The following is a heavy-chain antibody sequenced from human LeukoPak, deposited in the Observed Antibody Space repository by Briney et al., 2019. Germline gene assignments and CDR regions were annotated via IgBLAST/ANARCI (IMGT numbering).Heavy chain of an antibody. CDR1: GFTFSSYW. V-gene: IGHV3-7*05. D-gene: IGHD2-15*01. J-gene: IGHJ4*02. Sequence: GGSLRLSCAASGFTFSSYWMTWVRQAPGKRLEWVANIRQDGSKKYHVDSVKGRFTISRDNAKNSLYLQMNSLKTEDTAVYYCTRQALNCSGGSCYFYYWGQGTLVTVSS. CDR2: IRQDGSKK. CDR3: TRQALNCSGGSCYFYY.